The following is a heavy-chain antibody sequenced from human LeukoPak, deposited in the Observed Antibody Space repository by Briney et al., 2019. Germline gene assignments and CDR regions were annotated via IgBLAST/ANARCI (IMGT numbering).Heavy chain of an antibody. Sequence: ASVKVSCKASGYTFTGSYMHWVQQAPGQGLEWMGWINPNSGGTNYAQKFQGRVTMTRDTSISTAYMELSRLRSDDTAVYYCARAETGYSSSWDFDYWGQGTLVTVSS. CDR3: ARAETGYSSSWDFDY. CDR2: INPNSGGT. CDR1: GYTFTGSY. V-gene: IGHV1-2*02. D-gene: IGHD6-13*01. J-gene: IGHJ4*02.